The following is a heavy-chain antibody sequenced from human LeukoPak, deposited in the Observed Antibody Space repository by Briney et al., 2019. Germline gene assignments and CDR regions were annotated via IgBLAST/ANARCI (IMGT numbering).Heavy chain of an antibody. V-gene: IGHV4-39*07. CDR1: GGSISSSSYY. CDR2: IYYSGST. CDR3: ARVADYYDSSGYYSG. D-gene: IGHD3-22*01. J-gene: IGHJ4*02. Sequence: PSETLSLTCTVSGGSISSSSYYWGWIRQPPGKGLEWIGSIYYSGSTYYNPSLKSRVTISVDTSKNQFSLKLSSVTAADTAVYYCARVADYYDSSGYYSGWGQGTLVTVSS.